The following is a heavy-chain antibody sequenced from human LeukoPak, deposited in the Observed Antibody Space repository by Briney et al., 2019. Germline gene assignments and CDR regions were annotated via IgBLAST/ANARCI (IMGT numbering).Heavy chain of an antibody. CDR2: IGRSVGAT. CDR1: GFTFSSYA. Sequence: PGGSLRLSCAASGFTFSSYAMSWVRQAPGKGLEWVSSIGRSVGATYYADSAKGRCTISRDNSKNTLYLQMNSLRAEDTAVYYCAKRDSAGLYYFVNWGQGTLVTVSS. V-gene: IGHV3-23*01. D-gene: IGHD5-18*01. CDR3: AKRDSAGLYYFVN. J-gene: IGHJ4*02.